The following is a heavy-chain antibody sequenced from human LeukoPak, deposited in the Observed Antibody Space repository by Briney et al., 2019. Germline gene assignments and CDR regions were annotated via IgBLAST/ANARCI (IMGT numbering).Heavy chain of an antibody. V-gene: IGHV1-24*01. J-gene: IGHJ4*02. CDR3: ATVLKVVVPAAIEY. CDR1: GYTLTELS. Sequence: ASVKVSCKVSGYTLTELSMHWVRQAPGKGLEWMGGFDPEDGETIYAQKFQGRVTMTEDTSTDTAYMELSSLRSEDTAVYYCATVLKVVVPAAIEYWGQGTLVTVSS. D-gene: IGHD2-2*02. CDR2: FDPEDGET.